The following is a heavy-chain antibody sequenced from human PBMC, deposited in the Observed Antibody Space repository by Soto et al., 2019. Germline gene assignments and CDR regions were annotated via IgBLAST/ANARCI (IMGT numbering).Heavy chain of an antibody. J-gene: IGHJ2*01. D-gene: IGHD6-19*01. V-gene: IGHV2-26*01. CDR1: GFSLSNARMG. CDR3: ARRWRHSSGWFDL. CDR2: IFSNDEK. Sequence: QVTLKESGPVLVKPTETLTLTCTVSGFSLSNARMGVSWIRQPPGKALEWLAHIFSNDEKSYSTSLKSRLTXSXDXXKSQVVLTMTNMDPVDTATYYCARRWRHSSGWFDLWGRGTLVTVSS.